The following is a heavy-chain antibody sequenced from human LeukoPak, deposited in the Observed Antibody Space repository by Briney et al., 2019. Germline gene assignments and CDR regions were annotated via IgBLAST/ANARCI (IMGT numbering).Heavy chain of an antibody. CDR3: ARERGAGLSSSWVDY. Sequence: GGFLRLSCAASGFTFSDYYMSWIRQAPGKGLEWVSYISSSGSTIYYADSVKGRFTISRDNAKNSLYLQMNSLGAEDTAVYYCARERGAGLSSSWVDYWGQGTLVTVSS. CDR2: ISSSGSTI. CDR1: GFTFSDYY. V-gene: IGHV3-11*01. D-gene: IGHD6-13*01. J-gene: IGHJ4*02.